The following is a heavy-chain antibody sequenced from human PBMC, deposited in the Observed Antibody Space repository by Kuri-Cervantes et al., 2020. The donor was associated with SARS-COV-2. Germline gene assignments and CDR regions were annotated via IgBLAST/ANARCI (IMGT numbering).Heavy chain of an antibody. CDR3: ARNWGRYYFGY. CDR1: GGSISSSSYY. CDR2: IYYSGST. Sequence: SETLSLTCTVSGGSISSSSYYWGWIRQPPGKGLEWIGSIYYSGSTYYNPSLKSRVTISVDTSKNQFSLKLSSVTAADTAVYYCARNWGRYYFGYWGQRTLVTVSS. J-gene: IGHJ4*02. D-gene: IGHD7-27*01. V-gene: IGHV4-39*01.